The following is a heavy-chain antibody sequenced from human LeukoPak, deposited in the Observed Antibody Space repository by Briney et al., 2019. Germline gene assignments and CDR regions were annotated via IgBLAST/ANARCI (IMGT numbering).Heavy chain of an antibody. V-gene: IGHV3-15*01. D-gene: IGHD6-19*01. CDR3: TTDERAVAADDY. CDR1: GFTFSNAW. J-gene: IGHJ4*02. Sequence: PGGSLRLSCAASGFTFSNAWMSWVRQAPGKGLEWVGRIKSKTDGGTTDYAAPVKGRFPISRDDSKNTLYLQMNSLKTEDTAVYYCTTDERAVAADDYWGQGTLVTVSS. CDR2: IKSKTDGGTT.